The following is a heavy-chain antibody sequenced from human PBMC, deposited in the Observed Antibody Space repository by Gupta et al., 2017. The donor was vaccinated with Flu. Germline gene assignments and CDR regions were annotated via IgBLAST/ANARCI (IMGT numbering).Heavy chain of an antibody. CDR2: IWHDGSYK. Sequence: QVQLVESGGGVVQPGGSLRLSCAASGFTFSLSGVHWVRQAPGKGLEWVAVIWHDGSYKYYGDSVKGRFTVSRDDSKNTVYLQMNTLRAEDTAVYYCARQGKSGTTETGFDHWGQGALVTVSS. V-gene: IGHV3-33*01. J-gene: IGHJ4*02. CDR3: ARQGKSGTTETGFDH. CDR1: GFTFSLSG. D-gene: IGHD3-10*01.